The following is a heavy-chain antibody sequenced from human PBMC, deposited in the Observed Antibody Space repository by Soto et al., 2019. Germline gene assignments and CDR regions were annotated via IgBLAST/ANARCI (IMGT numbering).Heavy chain of an antibody. CDR1: GGSISSYY. J-gene: IGHJ4*02. CDR3: ARLRTAMADY. CDR2: IYYSGST. D-gene: IGHD5-18*01. V-gene: IGHV4-59*08. Sequence: PSETLSLTCTVSGGSISSYYWSWIRQPPGKGLEWIGYIYYSGSTNYNPSLKSRVTISVDTSKNQFSLKLSSVTAADTAVYYCARLRTAMADYWGQGTLVTVSS.